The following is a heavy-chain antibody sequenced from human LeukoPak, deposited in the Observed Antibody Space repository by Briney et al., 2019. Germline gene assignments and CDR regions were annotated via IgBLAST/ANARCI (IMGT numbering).Heavy chain of an antibody. CDR3: AGVPPNYYYYYMDV. CDR1: GFTFSSYA. Sequence: PGGSLRLSCAASGFTFSSYAMHWVRQAPGKGLEYVSAISSNGGSTYYANSVKGRFTISRDNSKNTLYLQMGSLRAEDMAVYYCAGVPPNYYYYYMDVWGKGTTVTVSS. J-gene: IGHJ6*03. V-gene: IGHV3-64*01. CDR2: ISSNGGST.